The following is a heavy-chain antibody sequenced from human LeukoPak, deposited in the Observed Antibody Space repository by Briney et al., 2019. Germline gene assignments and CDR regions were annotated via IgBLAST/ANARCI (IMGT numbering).Heavy chain of an antibody. J-gene: IGHJ4*02. CDR3: AKDPRGRIGLFDY. CDR2: ISGSGGST. Sequence: GGSLRLSCAASGFTLSSYAMSWVRQAPGKGLEWVSAISGSGGSTYYADSVKGRFTISRDNSKNTLYLQMNSLRAEDTAVYYCAKDPRGRIGLFDYWGQGTLVTVSS. V-gene: IGHV3-23*01. CDR1: GFTLSSYA. D-gene: IGHD3-16*01.